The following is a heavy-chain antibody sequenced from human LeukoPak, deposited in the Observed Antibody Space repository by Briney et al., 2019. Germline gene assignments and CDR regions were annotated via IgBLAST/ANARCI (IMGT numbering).Heavy chain of an antibody. Sequence: PSETLSLTCAVYGGSFSGYYWSWIRQPPGKGLEWIGEINHSGSTNYNPSLKSRVTISVDTSKNQFSLKLSSVTAADTAVYYCARVYGSGSALEYWGQGTLVTVSS. V-gene: IGHV4-34*01. CDR2: INHSGST. CDR3: ARVYGSGSALEY. CDR1: GGSFSGYY. D-gene: IGHD3-10*01. J-gene: IGHJ4*02.